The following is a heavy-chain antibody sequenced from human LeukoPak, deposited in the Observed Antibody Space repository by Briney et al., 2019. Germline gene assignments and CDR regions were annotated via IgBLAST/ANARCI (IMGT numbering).Heavy chain of an antibody. D-gene: IGHD6-13*01. J-gene: IGHJ3*01. CDR3: ARLGIAATGPAV. V-gene: IGHV4-39*01. CDR2: IYYSGNT. CDR1: GGSISSNYH. Sequence: SETLSLTCSVSGGSISSNYHWGWIRQPPGKGLEWIASIYYSGNTYYNTSLKSRVTISVDTSSNRFSLKLSSVTAADTAVYYCARLGIAATGPAVWGQGTMVTVSS.